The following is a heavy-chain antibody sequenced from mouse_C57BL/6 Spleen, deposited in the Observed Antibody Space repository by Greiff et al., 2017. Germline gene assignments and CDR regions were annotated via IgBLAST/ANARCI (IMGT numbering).Heavy chain of an antibody. CDR3: ARQGFAY. CDR2: ISNGGGST. Sequence: VQLKESGGGLVQPGGSLKLSCAASGFTFRDYYMYWVRQTPEKRLEWVAYISNGGGSTYYPDTVKGRFTISRDNAKNTLYLQMSRLKSEDTAMYYCARQGFAYWGQGTLVTVSA. V-gene: IGHV5-12*01. J-gene: IGHJ3*01. CDR1: GFTFRDYY.